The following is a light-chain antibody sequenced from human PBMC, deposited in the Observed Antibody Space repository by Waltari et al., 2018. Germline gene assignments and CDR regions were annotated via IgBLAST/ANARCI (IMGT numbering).Light chain of an antibody. CDR3: CSFTSSSTWV. V-gene: IGLV2-14*03. CDR1: ATAVGGYNY. Sequence: QSALTQPASVSGSPGQSITISCPGTATAVGGYNYVPWYQQHPGKAPKLIIFDVSSRPSGISNRFSGSKFGNTASLTISGVQPEDEADYYCCSFTSSSTWVFGGGTKLTVL. J-gene: IGLJ3*02. CDR2: DVS.